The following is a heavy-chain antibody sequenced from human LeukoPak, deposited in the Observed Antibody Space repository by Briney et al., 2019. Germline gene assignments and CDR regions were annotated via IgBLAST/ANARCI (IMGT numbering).Heavy chain of an antibody. Sequence: PGGSLRLSCAASGFTFSTHWMVWVRRAPGKGLEWVSVIYSGGSTYYADSVKGRFTISRDNSKNTLYLQMNSLRAEDTAVYYCARDPSTVLGYYYGMDVWGQGTTVTVSS. CDR1: GFTFSTHW. J-gene: IGHJ6*02. CDR2: IYSGGST. V-gene: IGHV3-66*01. D-gene: IGHD4-17*01. CDR3: ARDPSTVLGYYYGMDV.